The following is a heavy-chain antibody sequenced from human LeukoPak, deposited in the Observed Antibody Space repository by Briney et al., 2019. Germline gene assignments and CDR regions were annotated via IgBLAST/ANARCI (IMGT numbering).Heavy chain of an antibody. J-gene: IGHJ4*02. CDR2: IYYAGNT. V-gene: IGHV4-39*01. CDR1: GVSISSSNSY. CDR3: ARQTGSGLFILP. Sequence: SETLSLTCTVSGVSISSSNSYWGWIRQPPGKGLEWIGSIYYAGNTYYNASLKSRVTISIDTSKNQISLRLTSVTATDTAIYYCARQTGSGLFILPGGQGTLVTVSS. D-gene: IGHD3/OR15-3a*01.